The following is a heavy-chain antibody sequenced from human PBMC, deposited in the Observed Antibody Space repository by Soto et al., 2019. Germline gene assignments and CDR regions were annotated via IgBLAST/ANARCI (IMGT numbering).Heavy chain of an antibody. CDR1: GFTFSNSW. CDR3: AAILGMDV. J-gene: IGHJ6*02. Sequence: EVQLVESGGGLVQPGGSLRLSCAVSGFTFSNSWLSWVRQAPGKGLEWVANINQDGSEKYYVDSVKGRFIISRDNGKKSLYLQMNDLRAEDTAVYYCAAILGMDVWGQGTTVTVSS. V-gene: IGHV3-7*05. D-gene: IGHD3-3*02. CDR2: INQDGSEK.